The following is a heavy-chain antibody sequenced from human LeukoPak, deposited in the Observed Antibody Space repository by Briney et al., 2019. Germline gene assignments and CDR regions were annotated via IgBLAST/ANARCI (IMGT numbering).Heavy chain of an antibody. J-gene: IGHJ4*02. CDR3: ARDFYDGFALDY. Sequence: GGSLRLSCAASGFTFSSYGMSWVRQAPGKGLEWVSFIFSSSTYKYYTDSVKGRFTISRDNAKNSLYLQMNSLRAEDTAVYYCARDFYDGFALDYWGQGTLVTVSS. CDR2: IFSSSTYK. D-gene: IGHD2/OR15-2a*01. V-gene: IGHV3-21*01. CDR1: GFTFSSYG.